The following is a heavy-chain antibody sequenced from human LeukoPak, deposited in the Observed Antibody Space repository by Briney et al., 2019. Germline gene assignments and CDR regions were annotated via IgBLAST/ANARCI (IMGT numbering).Heavy chain of an antibody. V-gene: IGHV4-34*01. CDR2: IHHSGST. Sequence: SETLSLTCAVYGGSFSDYYWSWIRQPPGKGLEWIGSIHHSGSTYYNPSLKSRVTMSVDTSKNQFSLKLSSVTAADTAMYYCARDSSSGYYPGLYFQHWGQGTLVTVSS. J-gene: IGHJ1*01. CDR1: GGSFSDYY. D-gene: IGHD6-19*01. CDR3: ARDSSSGYYPGLYFQH.